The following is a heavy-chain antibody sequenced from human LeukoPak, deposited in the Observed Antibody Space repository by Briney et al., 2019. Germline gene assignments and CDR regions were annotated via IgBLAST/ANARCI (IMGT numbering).Heavy chain of an antibody. CDR2: LNQDGTDE. D-gene: IGHD3-10*01. CDR1: GFTFSAEW. J-gene: IGHJ4*02. Sequence: PGGSLRLSCATSGFTFSAEWMSWVRQVPGKGLEWVASLNQDGTDEYYVDSVKGRFTISRDNAKNSLYLQMSSLRAEDTAIYYCVTSNTGRGGSYYWGQGTPVTVSS. V-gene: IGHV3-7*03. CDR3: VTSNTGRGGSYY.